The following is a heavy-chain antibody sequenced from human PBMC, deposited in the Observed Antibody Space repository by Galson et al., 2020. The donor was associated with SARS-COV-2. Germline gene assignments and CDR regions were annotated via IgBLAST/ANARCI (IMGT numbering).Heavy chain of an antibody. CDR3: ARSPYCGGDCLRWLDP. CDR2: IHPRDSDT. J-gene: IGHJ5*02. CDR1: GYSFDTFW. V-gene: IGHV5-51*01. D-gene: IGHD2-21*02. Sequence: GESLKISCKASGYSFDTFWIGWVRQVPGKGLEWMGIIHPRDSDTRYSPSFEGQVTISADKFTNTAYLQWSSLKASDTAMYYCARSPYCGGDCLRWLDPWGQGTLVTVSS.